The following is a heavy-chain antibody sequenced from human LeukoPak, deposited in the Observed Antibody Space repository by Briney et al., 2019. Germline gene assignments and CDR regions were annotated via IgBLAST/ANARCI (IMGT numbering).Heavy chain of an antibody. V-gene: IGHV1-24*01. CDR3: ATDRWYYDSSGQNLKNWFDP. CDR1: GYTLTELS. J-gene: IGHJ5*02. Sequence: GASVKVSCKVSGYTLTELSMHWVRQAPGKGLEWMGGFDPEDGETIYAQKFQGRVTMTEDTSTDTAYMELSSLRSEDPAVYYCATDRWYYDSSGQNLKNWFDPWGQGTLVTVSS. CDR2: FDPEDGET. D-gene: IGHD3-22*01.